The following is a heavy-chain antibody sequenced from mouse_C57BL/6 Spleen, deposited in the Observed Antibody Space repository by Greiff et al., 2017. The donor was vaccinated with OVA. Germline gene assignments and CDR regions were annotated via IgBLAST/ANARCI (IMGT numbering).Heavy chain of an antibody. J-gene: IGHJ1*03. CDR1: GFTFSDYG. CDR3: ARPIYGNSDWYFDV. D-gene: IGHD2-1*01. V-gene: IGHV5-15*01. CDR2: ISNLAYSI. Sequence: EVQLVESGGGLVQPGGSLKLSCAASGFTFSDYGMAWVRQAPRQGPEWVAFISNLAYSIYYADTVTGRFTISRENAKNTLYLEMSSLRSEDTAMYYCARPIYGNSDWYFDVWGTGTTVTVSS.